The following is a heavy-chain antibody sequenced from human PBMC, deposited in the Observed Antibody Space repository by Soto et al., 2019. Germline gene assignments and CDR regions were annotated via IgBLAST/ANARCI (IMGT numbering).Heavy chain of an antibody. V-gene: IGHV4-59*01. CDR3: ARDRDSTGGTWFDP. CDR1: GGSISTYY. J-gene: IGHJ5*02. Sequence: PSQTLSLTCTVSGGSISTYYWSWIRQPPGKGLEWIGYIYYSGSTNYNPSLKSRGTISGDTSKNQFSLKLSSVTAADPAVYYCARDRDSTGGTWFDPWGQGTRVTVTS. D-gene: IGHD2-8*02. CDR2: IYYSGST.